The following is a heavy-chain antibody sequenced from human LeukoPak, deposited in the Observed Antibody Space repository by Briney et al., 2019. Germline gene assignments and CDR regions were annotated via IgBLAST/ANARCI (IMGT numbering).Heavy chain of an antibody. Sequence: SVTVSCKASGGTFSSYDISWVRQAPGQGLEWMGGIIPIFGTANYAQKFQGRVTITTDDSTSTAYMELSSLRSEDTAVYYCARARESYYDSSGYRNWFDPWGQGTLVTVSS. CDR3: ARARESYYDSSGYRNWFDP. V-gene: IGHV1-69*05. J-gene: IGHJ5*02. CDR2: IIPIFGTA. D-gene: IGHD3-22*01. CDR1: GGTFSSYD.